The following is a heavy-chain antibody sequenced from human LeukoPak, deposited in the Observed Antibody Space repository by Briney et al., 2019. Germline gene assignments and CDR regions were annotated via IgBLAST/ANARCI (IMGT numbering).Heavy chain of an antibody. J-gene: IGHJ3*01. CDR3: ARTIYYYESTSYFSDAFDV. Sequence: GGSLRLSCAASGFTFSSYAMSWVRQAPGKGLDWVSSISPTSAYIYYQDSVKGRFTISRDDAKNSLYLEMDSLRAEDTAVYYCARTIYYYESTSYFSDAFDVWGQGTMVTVSS. CDR1: GFTFSSYA. D-gene: IGHD3-22*01. V-gene: IGHV3-21*01. CDR2: ISPTSAYI.